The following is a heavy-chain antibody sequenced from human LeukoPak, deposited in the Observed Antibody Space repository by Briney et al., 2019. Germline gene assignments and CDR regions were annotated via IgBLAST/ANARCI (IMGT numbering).Heavy chain of an antibody. CDR2: IYHSGST. J-gene: IGHJ4*02. D-gene: IGHD3-9*01. Sequence: SETLSLTCTVSGGSISSGSYYWSWIRQPPGKGLEWIGYIYHSGSTYYNPSLKSRVTISVDRSKNQFSLKLSSVTAADTAVYYCARGGGLLRYFDWLLSGVDYWGQGTLVTVSS. CDR3: ARGGGLLRYFDWLLSGVDY. CDR1: GGSISSGSYY. V-gene: IGHV4-30-2*01.